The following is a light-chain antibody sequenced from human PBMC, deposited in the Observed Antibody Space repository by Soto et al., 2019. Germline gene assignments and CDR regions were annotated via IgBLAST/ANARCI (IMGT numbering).Light chain of an antibody. V-gene: IGKV1-5*03. Sequence: DIQMTQSPSTLSASVGDRVTITCRASQSINTWLTWYQQRPGKAPKLLIYKASNLESGVPSRFSGSGSGTEFTLTINSLQPDDLGTYYCQQYITYPTFGQGTKVEIK. CDR2: KAS. CDR3: QQYITYPT. CDR1: QSINTW. J-gene: IGKJ1*01.